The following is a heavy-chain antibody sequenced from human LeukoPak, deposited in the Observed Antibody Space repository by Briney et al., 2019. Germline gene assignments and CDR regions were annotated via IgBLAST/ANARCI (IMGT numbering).Heavy chain of an antibody. CDR2: ISSSGSTI. Sequence: GGSLRLSCAASGFTFSSYEMNWVRQAPGKGLEWVSYISSSGSTIYYADSVKGRFTISRDNAKNSLYLQMNSLRAEDTAVYYCARETYYYGSGSYRPYNWFDPWGQGTLVTVSS. CDR3: ARETYYYGSGSYRPYNWFDP. CDR1: GFTFSSYE. D-gene: IGHD3-10*01. J-gene: IGHJ5*02. V-gene: IGHV3-48*03.